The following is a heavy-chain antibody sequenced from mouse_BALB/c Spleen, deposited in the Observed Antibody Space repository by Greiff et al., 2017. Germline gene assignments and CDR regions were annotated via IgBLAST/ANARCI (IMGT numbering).Heavy chain of an antibody. J-gene: IGHJ4*01. CDR2: ISYSGST. D-gene: IGHD1-2*01. V-gene: IGHV3-8*02. Sequence: VQLQQSGPSLVKPSQTLFLTCSVTGDSITSGYWNWIRKFPGNKLEYMGYISYSGSTYYNPSLKSRISITRDTSKNQYYLQLNSVTTEDTATYYCARNGITTATLYAMDYWGQGTSVTVSS. CDR1: GDSITSGY. CDR3: ARNGITTATLYAMDY.